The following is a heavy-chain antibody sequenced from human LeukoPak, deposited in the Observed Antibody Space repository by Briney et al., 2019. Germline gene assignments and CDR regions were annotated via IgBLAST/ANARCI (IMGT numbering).Heavy chain of an antibody. J-gene: IGHJ5*02. CDR2: INHSGST. D-gene: IGHD5-18*01. CDR3: ARGLGGIQPWLSVKDWFDP. Sequence: SETLSLTCAVYGGSFSGYYWSWIRQPPGKGLEWIGEINHSGSTNYNPSLKSRVTISVDTSKNQFSLKLSSVTAADTAVYYCARGLGGIQPWLSVKDWFDPWGQGTLVTVSS. V-gene: IGHV4-34*01. CDR1: GGSFSGYY.